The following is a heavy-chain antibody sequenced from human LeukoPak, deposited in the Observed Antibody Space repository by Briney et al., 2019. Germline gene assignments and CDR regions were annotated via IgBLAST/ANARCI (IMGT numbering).Heavy chain of an antibody. J-gene: IGHJ4*02. V-gene: IGHV3-48*03. CDR3: VVVFDY. D-gene: IGHD3-22*01. Sequence: GGSLRLSCAASGFTFSSYEMNWVRQAPGKGLEWVSYISSSGSTINYADSVKGRFTISRDNAKKSLYLQMNSPRAEDTAVYYCVVVFDYWGQGTLVTVSS. CDR2: ISSSGSTI. CDR1: GFTFSSYE.